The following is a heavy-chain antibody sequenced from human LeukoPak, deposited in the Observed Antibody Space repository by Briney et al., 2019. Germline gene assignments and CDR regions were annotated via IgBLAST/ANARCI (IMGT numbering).Heavy chain of an antibody. CDR1: GYTFTSYG. CDR3: AGDRLIIAAHNWFDP. D-gene: IGHD6-6*01. Sequence: GASVKVSCKASGYTFTSYGISWVRQAPGQGLEWMGWISAYNGNTNYAQKLQGRVTMTTDTSTSTAYMELRSLRSDDTAVYYCAGDRLIIAAHNWFDPWGQRTLVTVSS. J-gene: IGHJ5*02. CDR2: ISAYNGNT. V-gene: IGHV1-18*01.